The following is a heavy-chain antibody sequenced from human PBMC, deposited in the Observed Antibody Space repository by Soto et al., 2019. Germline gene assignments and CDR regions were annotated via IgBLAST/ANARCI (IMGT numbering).Heavy chain of an antibody. CDR3: AKFRRLGSGSFDP. V-gene: IGHV3-30*18. CDR1: GFTFSSYG. J-gene: IGHJ5*02. D-gene: IGHD3-10*01. CDR2: ISYDGSNK. Sequence: QVQLVESGGGVVQPGRSLRLSCAASGFTFSSYGMHWVRQAPGKGLEWVAVISYDGSNKYYADSVKGRFTISRDKSKNTLYLQMNSLRAEDTAVYYCAKFRRLGSGSFDPWCQGTLVTVSS.